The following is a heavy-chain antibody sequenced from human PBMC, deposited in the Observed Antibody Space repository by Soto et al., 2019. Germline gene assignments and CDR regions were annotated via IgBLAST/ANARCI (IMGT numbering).Heavy chain of an antibody. V-gene: IGHV1-2*04. CDR3: ARTCGAVAGRCYGMDG. Sequence: ASVQVSCQASGYTFSGYYMHWVRQAPGQGLEWMGWINPNSGGTNYAQKFQGWVTMTRDTSISTAYMELSRLRSDDTAVYYCARTCGAVAGRCYGMDGWGQGTTVIVSS. D-gene: IGHD6-19*01. CDR1: GYTFSGYY. CDR2: INPNSGGT. J-gene: IGHJ6*02.